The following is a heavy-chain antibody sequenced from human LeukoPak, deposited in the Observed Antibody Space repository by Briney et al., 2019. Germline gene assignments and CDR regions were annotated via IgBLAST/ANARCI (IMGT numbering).Heavy chain of an antibody. CDR2: MNAGNGDT. D-gene: IGHD2-2*01. CDR3: ATYARYQLRPEGAFDI. J-gene: IGHJ3*02. Sequence: ASVKVSCKASGYTFTSYAMHWVRQAPGQRLEWMGWMNAGNGDTKYSQKFQGRVTITTDESTSTAYMELSSLRSEDTAVYYCATYARYQLRPEGAFDIWGQGTMVTVSS. CDR1: GYTFTSYA. V-gene: IGHV1-3*01.